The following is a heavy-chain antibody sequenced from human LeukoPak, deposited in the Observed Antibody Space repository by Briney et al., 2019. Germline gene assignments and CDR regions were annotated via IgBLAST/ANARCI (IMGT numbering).Heavy chain of an antibody. CDR1: GFPVSSNH. J-gene: IGHJ4*02. D-gene: IGHD3-16*01. Sequence: GSLRLSCAVSGFPVSSNHMSWVRQAPGKGLEWVSISSSGGTTNYPHSVKGRFTISRDNSKNTLYLQMNSLRAEDTAVYYCASWGPLIAHGYWGQGTLV. V-gene: IGHV3-53*01. CDR3: ASWGPLIAHGY. CDR2: SSSGGTT.